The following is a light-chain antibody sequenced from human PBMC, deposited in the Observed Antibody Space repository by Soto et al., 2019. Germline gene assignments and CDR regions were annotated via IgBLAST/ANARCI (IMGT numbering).Light chain of an antibody. CDR1: RSDVGGYKY. Sequence: QSVLTQPASVSGSPGQSITISCTGTRSDVGGYKYVSWYQHHPGKAPKLIIFDVSNRPSGVSNRFSGSKSANTASLTISGLRAEDEADYYCSSYTSTTTLVFGSGTQLTVL. CDR2: DVS. J-gene: IGLJ7*01. V-gene: IGLV2-14*03. CDR3: SSYTSTTTLV.